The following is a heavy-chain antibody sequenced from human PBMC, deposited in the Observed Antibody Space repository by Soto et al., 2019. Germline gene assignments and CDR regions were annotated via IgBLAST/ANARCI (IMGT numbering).Heavy chain of an antibody. J-gene: IGHJ5*02. CDR3: ARDPIDGSGSYYRVVGYWFDP. CDR2: ISAYNGNT. D-gene: IGHD3-10*01. Sequence: GASVKVSCKASGYTFTSYGISWVRQAPGQGLEWMGWISAYNGNTNYAQKLQGRVTMTTDTSTSTAYMELRSLRSDDTAVYYCARDPIDGSGSYYRVVGYWFDPWGQGTLVTVSS. V-gene: IGHV1-18*01. CDR1: GYTFTSYG.